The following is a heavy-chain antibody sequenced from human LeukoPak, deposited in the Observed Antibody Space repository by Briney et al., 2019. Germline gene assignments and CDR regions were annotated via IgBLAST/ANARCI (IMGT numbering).Heavy chain of an antibody. CDR3: ARVYRAPQTFYSYHYFYS. CDR2: INHFGST. J-gene: IGHJ4*02. CDR1: GGSFSGYY. V-gene: IGHV4-34*01. D-gene: IGHD3-16*02. Sequence: PSETLSLTWAVNGGSFSGYYWNWIRQPPGKGLEWIGEINHFGSTNYNPSLKSRVTMSGDTSKNHFSLKVKSVTAADTAVYYRARVYRAPQTFYSYHYFYSWAPGTLGTVSS.